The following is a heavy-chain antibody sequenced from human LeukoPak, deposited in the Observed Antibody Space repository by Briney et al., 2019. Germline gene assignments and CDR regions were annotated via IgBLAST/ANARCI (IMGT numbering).Heavy chain of an antibody. Sequence: PSETLSLTCTVSGGSISAGNYYWSWVRQAPGKGLQWVSGITDNGGSPMYADSVKGRFTISRDNSKNTLYLQMNSLTAEDTAVYYCAKDHHLRNLVPTIAYFDCWGQGTLVTVSS. V-gene: IGHV3-23*01. J-gene: IGHJ4*02. CDR2: ITDNGGSP. D-gene: IGHD5-12*01. CDR1: GGSISAGNYY. CDR3: AKDHHLRNLVPTIAYFDC.